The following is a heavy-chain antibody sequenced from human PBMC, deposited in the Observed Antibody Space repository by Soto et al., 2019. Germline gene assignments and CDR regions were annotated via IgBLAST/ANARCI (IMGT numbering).Heavy chain of an antibody. CDR1: GFTLSSYW. D-gene: IGHD3-16*02. V-gene: IGHV3-74*01. CDR2: INSDGSSP. Sequence: PGGSLRLSCEASGFTLSSYWMHWVRQGPGRGLEWLSLINSDGSSPNYADSVKERFTVSRDNAKNTLFLQMNSLRVDDTGVYYCTRDRRISGFDPWGQGTLVTVSS. CDR3: TRDRRISGFDP. J-gene: IGHJ5*02.